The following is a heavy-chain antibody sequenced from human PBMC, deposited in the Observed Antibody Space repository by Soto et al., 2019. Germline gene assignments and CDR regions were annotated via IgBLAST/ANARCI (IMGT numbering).Heavy chain of an antibody. D-gene: IGHD3-10*01. Sequence: ASETLSLTCTVSGDSVTSVSDYWSWIRQPPGKGLEWIGYIYYSGSADYNPSLGSRVTISIDTSKNQFSLKLTSVTAADTAVYYCARGVGFGYYYYHMDLWGQGTTVTVSS. V-gene: IGHV4-61*01. CDR1: GDSVTSVSDY. J-gene: IGHJ6*02. CDR3: ARGVGFGYYYYHMDL. CDR2: IYYSGSA.